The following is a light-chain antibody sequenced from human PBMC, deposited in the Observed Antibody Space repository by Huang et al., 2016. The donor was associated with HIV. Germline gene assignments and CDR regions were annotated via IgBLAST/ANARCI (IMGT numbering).Light chain of an antibody. CDR2: DTS. Sequence: EVVLTQSPSLLSLSLGQTGTISCKASQSVGSYVAWYQQRPGQSPRLLLYDTSNRAADIPIRFSGRGSGTDFTLTISGLESEDLGVFYCQQRSSWPLTFGGGTKVA. CDR3: QQRSSWPLT. V-gene: IGKV3-11*01. J-gene: IGKJ4*02. CDR1: QSVGSY.